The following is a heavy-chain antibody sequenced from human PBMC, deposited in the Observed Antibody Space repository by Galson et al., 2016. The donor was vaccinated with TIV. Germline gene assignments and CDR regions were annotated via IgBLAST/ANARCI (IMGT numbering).Heavy chain of an antibody. CDR1: GFTFEHYG. V-gene: IGHV3-9*01. CDR3: ARGSYFGLDV. D-gene: IGHD3-10*01. CDR2: ISSNSVYL. J-gene: IGHJ6*02. Sequence: SLRLSCAASGFTFEHYGMHWVRQAPGKGLEWVSGISSNSVYLGYADSVKGRFSISRDNAKNSLFLQMNSLRAEDTAVYYCARGSYFGLDVWGQGTPVTVSS.